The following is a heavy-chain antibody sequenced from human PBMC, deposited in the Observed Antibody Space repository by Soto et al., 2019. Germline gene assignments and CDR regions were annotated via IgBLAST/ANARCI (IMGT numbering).Heavy chain of an antibody. CDR3: ARYRLRLGELSLIGYFDS. V-gene: IGHV3-30*15. CDR1: GFTFTSYA. Sequence: QVQLVESGGSVVQPGRSLRLSCEASGFTFTSYAMHWVRQAPGKGLEWVAVISYDGINEYYADSVKGRFTISRDNSKNTLFLQMSSLRVEDTAVYYCARYRLRLGELSLIGYFDSWGQGTLVTVSS. J-gene: IGHJ4*02. D-gene: IGHD3-16*02. CDR2: ISYDGINE.